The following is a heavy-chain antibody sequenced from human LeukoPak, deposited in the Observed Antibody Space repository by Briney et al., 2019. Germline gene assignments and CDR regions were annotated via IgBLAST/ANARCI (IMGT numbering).Heavy chain of an antibody. D-gene: IGHD2-2*01. V-gene: IGHV3-23*01. CDR3: ARLGYCSSTNCYQSGFDP. CDR1: GFTFSSYA. CDR2: ISGSGGST. J-gene: IGHJ5*02. Sequence: GGSLRLSCAASGFTFSSYAMSWVRQAPGKGLEWVSAISGSGGSTYYADSVKGRFTISRDNSKNTLYLQMNSLRAEDTAVYYCARLGYCSSTNCYQSGFDPWGQGTLVTVFS.